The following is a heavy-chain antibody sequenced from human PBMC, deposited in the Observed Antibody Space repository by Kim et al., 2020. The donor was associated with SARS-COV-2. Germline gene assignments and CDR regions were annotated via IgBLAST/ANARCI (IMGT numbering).Heavy chain of an antibody. D-gene: IGHD4-17*01. Sequence: DSGKGRVTISRDNAKNSLYLKMNSLRAEDTAVYYCARTRWGGRDYGVVGYWGQGTLVTVSS. V-gene: IGHV3-11*01. CDR3: ARTRWGGRDYGVVGY. J-gene: IGHJ4*02.